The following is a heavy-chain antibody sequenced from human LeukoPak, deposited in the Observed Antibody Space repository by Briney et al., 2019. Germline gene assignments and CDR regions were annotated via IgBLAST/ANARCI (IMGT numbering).Heavy chain of an antibody. Sequence: SETLSLTCAVYGGSFSGYYWSWIRQPPGKGLEWIGEINHSGSTNYNPSLKSRVTISVDTSKNQFSLKLSSVTAADTAVYYCARNRRTRTYYYDSSGPFRGSFDYWGQGTLVTVSS. CDR2: INHSGST. J-gene: IGHJ4*02. V-gene: IGHV4-34*01. CDR3: ARNRRTRTYYYDSSGPFRGSFDY. D-gene: IGHD3-22*01. CDR1: GGSFSGYY.